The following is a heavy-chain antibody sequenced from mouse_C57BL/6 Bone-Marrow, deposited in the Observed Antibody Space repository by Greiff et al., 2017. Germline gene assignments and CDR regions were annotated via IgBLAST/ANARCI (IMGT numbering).Heavy chain of an antibody. V-gene: IGHV1-53*01. CDR3: ARSGNYCDYYAMDY. D-gene: IGHD2-1*01. CDR1: GYTITSYC. J-gene: IGHJ4*01. CDR2: INPGNGGT. Sequence: QVQLQQPGTELVKPGASVKLSCKASGYTITSYCMHWVKQRPGQGLEWIGNINPGNGGTKYNAKFQSKATLTVDKSSNTAYMQLSSLTSEDSAVXYGARSGNYCDYYAMDYWGQGTSVTVSS.